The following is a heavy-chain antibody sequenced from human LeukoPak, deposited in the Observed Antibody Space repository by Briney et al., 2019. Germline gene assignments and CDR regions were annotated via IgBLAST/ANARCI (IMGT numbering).Heavy chain of an antibody. CDR2: ISSSGSTI. CDR1: GFTFSSYE. V-gene: IGHV3-48*03. Sequence: GGSLILSCAASGFTFSSYEMNWVRQAPGKGVEWVSYISSSGSTIYYADSVKGRFTISRDNAKNSLYLQMNSLRAEDTDVYYCAELGITMIGGVWGKGTTVTISS. D-gene: IGHD3-10*02. CDR3: AELGITMIGGV. J-gene: IGHJ6*04.